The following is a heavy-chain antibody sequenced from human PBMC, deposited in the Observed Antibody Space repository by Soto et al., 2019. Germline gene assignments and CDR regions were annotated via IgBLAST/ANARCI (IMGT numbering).Heavy chain of an antibody. J-gene: IGHJ4*02. CDR1: SVSITSSNW. D-gene: IGHD3-16*01. Sequence: QVRLQESGPGLVKPSETVSLTCDVSSVSITSSNWWTWVHQPPGKGLEWIGKISHSGTVNYNATLRSRVTISVDKPKNQLSLKLMSVTAADTAVYYCARDYDGFDYWGQGILVTVSS. CDR3: ARDYDGFDY. V-gene: IGHV4-4*02. CDR2: ISHSGTV.